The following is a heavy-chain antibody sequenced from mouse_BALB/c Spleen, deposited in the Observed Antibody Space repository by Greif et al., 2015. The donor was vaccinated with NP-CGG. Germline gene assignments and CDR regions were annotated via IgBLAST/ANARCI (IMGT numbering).Heavy chain of an antibody. J-gene: IGHJ3*01. CDR1: GYTFTSYW. V-gene: IGHV1-87*01. Sequence: VQLQQSGAELARPGASVKLSCKASGYTFTSYWMQWVKQRPGQGLEWIGAIYPGDGDTRYTQKFKGKATLTADKSSSTAYMQLSSLASEDSAVCYCARELGFAYWGQGTLVTVSA. CDR3: ARELGFAY. CDR2: IYPGDGDT.